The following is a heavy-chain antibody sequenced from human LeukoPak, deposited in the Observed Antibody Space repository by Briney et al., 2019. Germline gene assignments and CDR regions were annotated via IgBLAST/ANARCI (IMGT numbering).Heavy chain of an antibody. CDR1: GFTVSSNY. Sequence: GGSLRLSCAASGFTVSSNYMSWVRQAPGKGLEWVSVIYSDGSTYYADSVKGRFTISRHNSKNTLYLQMNSLRAEDTAVYYCARGDSSGYFAFDYWGQGTLVTVSS. V-gene: IGHV3-53*04. D-gene: IGHD3-22*01. CDR2: IYSDGST. J-gene: IGHJ4*02. CDR3: ARGDSSGYFAFDY.